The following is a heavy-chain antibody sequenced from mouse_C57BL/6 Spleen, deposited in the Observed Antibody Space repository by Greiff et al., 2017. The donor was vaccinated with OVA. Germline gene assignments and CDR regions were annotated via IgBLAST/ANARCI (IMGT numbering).Heavy chain of an antibody. D-gene: IGHD2-4*01. CDR1: GYTFTSSG. CDR2: IYPRSGNT. J-gene: IGHJ4*01. Sequence: VQVVESGAELARPGASVKLSCKASGYTFTSSGISWVKQRPGQGLEWIGEIYPRSGNTYYNEKFKGKATLTAAKSSSTAYMELSILTYEDAAVDFCAREGEDYDGADYAMDYWGQGTAVTVSS. V-gene: IGHV1-81*01. CDR3: AREGEDYDGADYAMDY.